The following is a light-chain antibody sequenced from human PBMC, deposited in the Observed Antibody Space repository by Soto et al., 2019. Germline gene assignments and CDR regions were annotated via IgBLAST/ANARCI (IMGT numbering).Light chain of an antibody. V-gene: IGKV1-27*01. Sequence: DIHMTQSPSSLSASVGDRVTITCRASQGISNYLAWYQQKPGKVPKLLIYAASTLQSGVPSRFSGSGSCKYFTLTISSLQPEDVATYYCQNYNSAPLTVGQGTKVDIK. CDR3: QNYNSAPLT. J-gene: IGKJ1*01. CDR2: AAS. CDR1: QGISNY.